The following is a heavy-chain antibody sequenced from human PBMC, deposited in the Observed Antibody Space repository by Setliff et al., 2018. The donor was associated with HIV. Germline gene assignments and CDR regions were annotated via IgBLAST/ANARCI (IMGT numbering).Heavy chain of an antibody. V-gene: IGHV1-3*04. CDR2: INTANYKT. J-gene: IGHJ4*02. CDR1: GYIFSSYT. Sequence: GASVKVSCKASGYIFSSYTMHWVRQAPGQRLEWMGWINTANYKTKYSQKFQGRVTITRDTSASTAYMELSSLRSEDTAVYYCARGKTWLRFLDYWGQGTLVTVSS. D-gene: IGHD5-12*01. CDR3: ARGKTWLRFLDY.